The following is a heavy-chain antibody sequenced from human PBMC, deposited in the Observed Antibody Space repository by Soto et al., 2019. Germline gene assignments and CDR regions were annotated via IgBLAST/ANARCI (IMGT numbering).Heavy chain of an antibody. CDR1: GGSVSSGSYY. J-gene: IGHJ4*02. D-gene: IGHD3-10*01. CDR3: ARLFGSGLYYFDS. Sequence: PSETLSLTCTVSGGSVSSGSYYWSWIRQPPGKGLEWIGYTYDSGSSNYNPSLKSRVTISVDMSKNQFSLKLSSVTAADTAVYYCARLFGSGLYYFDSWGQGTLVTVYS. CDR2: TYDSGSS. V-gene: IGHV4-61*01.